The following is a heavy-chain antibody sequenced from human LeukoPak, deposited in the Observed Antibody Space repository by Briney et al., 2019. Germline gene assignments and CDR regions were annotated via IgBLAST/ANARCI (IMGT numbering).Heavy chain of an antibody. J-gene: IGHJ6*03. CDR2: IYHSGST. Sequence: SETLSLTCTVSGYSISSGYYWGWIRQPPGKGLEWIGSIYHSGSTYYNPSLKSRVTISVDTSKNQFSLKLSSVTAADTAVYYCARGYGSRSYYRANYYYHYYMDVWGKGTTVTVSS. V-gene: IGHV4-38-2*02. CDR3: ARGYGSRSYYRANYYYHYYMDV. CDR1: GYSISSGYY. D-gene: IGHD3-10*01.